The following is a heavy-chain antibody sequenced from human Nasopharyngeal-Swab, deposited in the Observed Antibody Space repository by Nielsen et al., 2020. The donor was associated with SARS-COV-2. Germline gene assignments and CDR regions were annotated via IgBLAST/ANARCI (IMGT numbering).Heavy chain of an antibody. Sequence: GESLKISCAASGFTFSGSAMHWVRQASGKGLEWVGRIRDKANSYATAYAASVKGRFTISRDDSKNSMYLQMNSLKTEDTAIYYCARVTSSGGYSFDYWGQGTLVTVSS. D-gene: IGHD1-26*01. J-gene: IGHJ4*02. CDR2: IRDKANSYAT. V-gene: IGHV3-73*01. CDR3: ARVTSSGGYSFDY. CDR1: GFTFSGSA.